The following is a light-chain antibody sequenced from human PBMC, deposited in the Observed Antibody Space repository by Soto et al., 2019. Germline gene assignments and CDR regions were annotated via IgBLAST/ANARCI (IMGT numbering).Light chain of an antibody. J-gene: IGKJ1*01. CDR2: GAS. CDR3: QQYHIWPPWT. CDR1: QSIRSN. Sequence: EIVMTQSPDTLSVPPGEGATLSCRVSQSIRSNLAWYQQRPGQAPRLLMYGASTRADGIPARFTGSGSGTEFTLTISSLQSEDFAVYYCQQYHIWPPWTSGQGTKVDIK. V-gene: IGKV3-15*01.